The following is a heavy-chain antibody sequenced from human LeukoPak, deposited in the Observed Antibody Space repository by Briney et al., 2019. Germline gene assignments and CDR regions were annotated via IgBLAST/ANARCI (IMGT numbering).Heavy chain of an antibody. Sequence: KPGGSLRLSCAATGFPFSDRYMSWIRKAPGKGMEWVAYISPNSDNIHYADSVKGRFTISRDNTKNSLFLQLTSLRADDTAVYYCVTETGWLFDFWGQGTLVTVSS. J-gene: IGHJ4*02. CDR1: GFPFSDRY. V-gene: IGHV3-11*04. D-gene: IGHD3-9*01. CDR3: VTETGWLFDF. CDR2: ISPNSDNI.